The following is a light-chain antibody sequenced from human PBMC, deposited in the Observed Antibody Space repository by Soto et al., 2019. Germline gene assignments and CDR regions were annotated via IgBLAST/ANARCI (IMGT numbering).Light chain of an antibody. J-gene: IGKJ1*01. CDR1: HDINNH. CDR2: DAS. V-gene: IGKV1-27*01. Sequence: DFVMTQSPSFLSASVGDRVTITCRASHDINNHVAWYRQKPGKVPELLISDASTLQSGVPARFSGSGSVKDFTLTISSLQPDDVATFYCQRFNSAPHTFGQGTKAKS. CDR3: QRFNSAPHT.